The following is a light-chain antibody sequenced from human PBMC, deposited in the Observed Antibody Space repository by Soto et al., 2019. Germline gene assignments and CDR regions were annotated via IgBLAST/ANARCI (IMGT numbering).Light chain of an antibody. CDR1: QSLLHSNGYNY. Sequence: DIVVTQSPLSLPVTPGEPASISCRSSQSLLHSNGYNYLDWYLQKPGRSPRRLIYKVSNRDSGVPARFSGSGSGTDFALKISRVEAEDVGVYYCMQGTHWPITFGQGTRLEIK. CDR3: MQGTHWPIT. CDR2: KVS. V-gene: IGKV2-30*02. J-gene: IGKJ5*01.